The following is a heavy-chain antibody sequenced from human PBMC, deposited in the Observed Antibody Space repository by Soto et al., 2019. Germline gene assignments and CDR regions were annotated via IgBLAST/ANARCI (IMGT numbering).Heavy chain of an antibody. D-gene: IGHD4-17*01. Sequence: QVQLVESGGGVVQPGRSLRLSCAASGFTLRSYGMYWVRQAPGKGLECVAVMSYDGRNQYYADSVKGRFTMSRDISKKTVHLEMDSLRPEDTAVYYCAKDGHYGDPPDHWGQGTLVTVSS. CDR1: GFTLRSYG. J-gene: IGHJ4*02. V-gene: IGHV3-30*18. CDR2: MSYDGRNQ. CDR3: AKDGHYGDPPDH.